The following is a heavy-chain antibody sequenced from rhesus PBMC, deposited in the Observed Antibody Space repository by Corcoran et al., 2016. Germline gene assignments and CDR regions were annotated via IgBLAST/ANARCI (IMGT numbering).Heavy chain of an antibody. CDR3: ARDHSNIWTGYFDY. D-gene: IGHD3-3*01. CDR2: ISYRGCT. J-gene: IGHJ4*01. V-gene: IGHV4-122*02. CDR1: GGSISRNYYY. Sequence: QVQLQESGPGLVKPSETLSLSCAVSGGSISRNYYYWRWNRQAPGKGREWIGYISYRGCTCYHPPLQRHVTISRDTSKHQFSLKLHSVTAADTAVYYCARDHSNIWTGYFDYWGQGVLVTVSS.